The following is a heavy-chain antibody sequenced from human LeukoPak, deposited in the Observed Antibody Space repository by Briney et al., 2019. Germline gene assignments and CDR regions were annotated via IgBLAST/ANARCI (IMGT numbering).Heavy chain of an antibody. Sequence: ASVKVSGKASGFTFTAFYMHWVRQAPGQGLEWMAWIYLNSGGTNYAQKFQGRVTMTRDTSISTAYMELSSLRSDDTAVYYCVTSTGYFSTWGAFDIWGQGTMVTVSS. D-gene: IGHD2-15*01. V-gene: IGHV1-2*02. CDR3: VTSTGYFSTWGAFDI. CDR2: IYLNSGGT. CDR1: GFTFTAFY. J-gene: IGHJ3*02.